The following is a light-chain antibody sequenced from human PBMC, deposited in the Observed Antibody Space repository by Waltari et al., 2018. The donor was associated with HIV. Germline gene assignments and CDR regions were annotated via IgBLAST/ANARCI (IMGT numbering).Light chain of an antibody. CDR2: RNN. CDR1: SSNIGSTY. CDR3: AAWDDSPYV. Sequence: QSVLTQSPSASGTPGQRVTISCSGSSSNIGSTYVYWYQQIPGKAPKLLIYRNNQRPSGVPDRFSGSKSGTSASLAINGLRSEDEADYYCAAWDDSPYVFGTGTKVTVL. V-gene: IGLV1-47*01. J-gene: IGLJ1*01.